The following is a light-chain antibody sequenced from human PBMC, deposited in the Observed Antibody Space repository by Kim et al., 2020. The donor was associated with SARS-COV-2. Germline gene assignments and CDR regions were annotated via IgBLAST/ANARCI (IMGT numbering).Light chain of an antibody. V-gene: IGKV1-27*01. Sequence: ASVGDRVTISCRASQVISHDLAWYQQKPGKVPKLLIFAASALHSGVPSRFSGSGYGTDFTLTISSLQPEDVATYYCQKYNGVPWTFGQGTKVDIK. CDR3: QKYNGVPWT. CDR1: QVISHD. CDR2: AAS. J-gene: IGKJ1*01.